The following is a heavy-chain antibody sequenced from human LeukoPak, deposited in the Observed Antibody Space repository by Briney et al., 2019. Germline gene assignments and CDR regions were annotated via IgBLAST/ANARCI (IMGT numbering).Heavy chain of an antibody. Sequence: GGSLRLSCAASGFTFSDHYMDWVRQAPGKGLEWVGRIRNKANSYTTTYAASVKGRITFSRDDSKNSLYLQIYSLKTEDTAVYYCARDNYHISGYSLGYDYWGHGTLVTVSS. CDR2: IRNKANSYTT. CDR3: ARDNYHISGYSLGYDY. CDR1: GFTFSDHY. J-gene: IGHJ4*01. V-gene: IGHV3-72*01. D-gene: IGHD3-22*01.